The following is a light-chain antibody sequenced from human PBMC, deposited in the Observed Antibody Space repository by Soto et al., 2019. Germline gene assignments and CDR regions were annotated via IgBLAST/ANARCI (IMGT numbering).Light chain of an antibody. CDR2: DVS. J-gene: IGLJ1*01. Sequence: QSVLTQPRSVSGSPGQSVTISCTGTSSDVGGYNYVSWYQQHPGKAPKLMIYDVSKRPSGVPDRFSGSKSGNTASLTISGLQAEDEADYYCCSYAGSYTYVFGIGTKVTL. V-gene: IGLV2-11*01. CDR1: SSDVGGYNY. CDR3: CSYAGSYTYV.